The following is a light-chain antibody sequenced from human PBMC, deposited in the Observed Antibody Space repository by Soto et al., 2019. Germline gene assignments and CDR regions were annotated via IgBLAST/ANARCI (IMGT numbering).Light chain of an antibody. CDR3: QHYGYSPYT. CDR2: GTS. J-gene: IGKJ2*01. Sequence: EIVLTQSPGTLSLSPGERATLSCRASQSVPRSYLAWYQQKPGQAPRLLIYGTSSRATGIPDRFGGSGSGTDFTLTISRLEPEDFAVYFCQHYGYSPYTFAQGTKVDIK. V-gene: IGKV3-20*01. CDR1: QSVPRSY.